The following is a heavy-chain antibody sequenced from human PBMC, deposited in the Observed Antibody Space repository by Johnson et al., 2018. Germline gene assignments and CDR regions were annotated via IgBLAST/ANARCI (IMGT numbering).Heavy chain of an antibody. CDR2: INPSGGST. Sequence: VQLVESGAEVKKPGASVKVSCKASGYTFTSYYMHWVRQAPGQGLEWMGIINPSGGSTSYAQKFQGRVTMTRDTSTSTVYMELRRLRPEDTAVYSWAGSLVVLVSYGAFDIWGQGTMVTVSS. CDR3: AGSLVVLVSYGAFDI. CDR1: GYTFTSYY. D-gene: IGHD2-15*01. J-gene: IGHJ3*02. V-gene: IGHV1-46*01.